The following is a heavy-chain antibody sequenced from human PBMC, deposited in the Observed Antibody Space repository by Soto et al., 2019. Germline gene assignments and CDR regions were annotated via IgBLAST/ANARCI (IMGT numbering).Heavy chain of an antibody. V-gene: IGHV1-18*01. J-gene: IGHJ4*02. D-gene: IGHD3-22*01. CDR3: ARDWPNYYDSSGYSPFDY. Sequence: ASVKVSCKTSGYTFTSYGISWVRQAPGQGLEWMGWISAYNGNTNYAQKLQGRVTMTTDTSTSTAYMELRSLRSDDTAVYYCARDWPNYYDSSGYSPFDYWGQGTLVTVSS. CDR2: ISAYNGNT. CDR1: GYTFTSYG.